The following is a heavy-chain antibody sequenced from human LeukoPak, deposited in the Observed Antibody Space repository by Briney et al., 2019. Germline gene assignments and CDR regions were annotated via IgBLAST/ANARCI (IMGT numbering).Heavy chain of an antibody. CDR2: IIPIFGIA. J-gene: IGHJ4*02. Sequence: VASVKVSCKASGGTFSSYAINWVRQAPGQGLEWMGGIIPIFGIANYAQKFQDRVTITADESTSTAYMELSSLRSEDTAIYYCASRLYCSNTRCRNFPFAYWGQGTLVTVSS. CDR1: GGTFSSYA. V-gene: IGHV1-69*13. D-gene: IGHD2-2*01. CDR3: ASRLYCSNTRCRNFPFAY.